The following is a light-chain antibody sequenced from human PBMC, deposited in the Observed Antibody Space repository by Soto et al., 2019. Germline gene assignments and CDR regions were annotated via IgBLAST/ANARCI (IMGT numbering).Light chain of an antibody. CDR1: QSVGDY. CDR3: QQSSNWPPIT. V-gene: IGKV3-11*01. CDR2: NAS. J-gene: IGKJ5*01. Sequence: EIVFTQSPATLSLSPGERATLSWRASQSVGDYLAWYQQKPGQAPRLLIYNASDRAAGIPGRFSGSGSGTDFTLTISSLEPEDFAVYYCQQSSNWPPITFGQGTRREIK.